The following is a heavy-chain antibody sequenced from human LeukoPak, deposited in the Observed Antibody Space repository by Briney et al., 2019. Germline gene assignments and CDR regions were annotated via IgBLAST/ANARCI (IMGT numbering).Heavy chain of an antibody. V-gene: IGHV3-23*01. CDR3: AKAKYSSGWDAELDY. CDR1: GFTFSSYA. Sequence: PGGSLRLSCAASGFTFSSYAMSWVRQAPGKGLEGVSAISGSGGSTYYADSVKGRFTISRDNSKNTLYLQMNSLRAEDTAVYYCAKAKYSSGWDAELDYWGQGTLVTVSS. D-gene: IGHD6-19*01. J-gene: IGHJ4*02. CDR2: ISGSGGST.